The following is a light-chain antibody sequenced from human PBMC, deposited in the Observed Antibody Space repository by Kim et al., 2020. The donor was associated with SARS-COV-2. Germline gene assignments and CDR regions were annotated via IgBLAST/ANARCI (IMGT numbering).Light chain of an antibody. J-gene: IGLJ2*01. CDR1: SSNVGAGYD. V-gene: IGLV1-40*01. Sequence: GQRVTISCSGSSSNVGAGYDGHWYQQLPGTAPELHIYGNSNRPSGVPDRVSGSKSGTSASLAITGLQAEDEADYYCQSYDSSLGVVFGGGTQLTVL. CDR2: GNS. CDR3: QSYDSSLGVV.